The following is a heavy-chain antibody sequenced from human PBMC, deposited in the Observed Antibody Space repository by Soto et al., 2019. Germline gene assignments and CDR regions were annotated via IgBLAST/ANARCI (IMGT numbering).Heavy chain of an antibody. CDR2: INHSGST. J-gene: IGHJ4*02. CDR3: ARIPGTRYDY. V-gene: IGHV4-34*01. D-gene: IGHD1-1*01. Sequence: SETLSLTCAVYGGSFSGYYWSWIRQPPGKGLEWIGEINHSGSTNYNPSLKSRVTISVDTSKNQFSLKLSSVTAADTAVYYCARIPGTRYDYWGQGTLVTVSA. CDR1: GGSFSGYY.